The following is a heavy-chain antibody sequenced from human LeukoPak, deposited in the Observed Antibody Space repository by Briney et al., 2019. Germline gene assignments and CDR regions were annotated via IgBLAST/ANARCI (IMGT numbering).Heavy chain of an antibody. CDR1: GYTFTGYY. V-gene: IGHV1-2*02. CDR2: INPNSGGT. Sequence: GASVKVSCKASGYTFTGYYMHWVRQAPGQGLEWMGWINPNSGGTNYAQKFQGRVTMTRDTSISTAYMELSRLRSDDTAVYYCARDLGGYIVASNGWDYWGQGTLVTVSS. CDR3: ARDLGGYIVASNGWDY. J-gene: IGHJ4*02. D-gene: IGHD5-12*01.